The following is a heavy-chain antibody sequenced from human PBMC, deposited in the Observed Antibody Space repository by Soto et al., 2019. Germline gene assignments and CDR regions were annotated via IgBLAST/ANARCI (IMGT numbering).Heavy chain of an antibody. CDR3: VRGGYYYDSSRGYFDY. CDR1: GFTVSDHY. CDR2: SRDKVEGYTT. J-gene: IGHJ4*02. D-gene: IGHD3-22*01. V-gene: IGHV3-72*01. Sequence: GGSLRLSCAASGFTVSDHYMDWVRQAPGKGLEWVGRSRDKVEGYTTEYAASVKGRFTISRDDSKNSLYLQMHTLKTEDTAVYYCVRGGYYYDSSRGYFDYWGQGTLVTVSS.